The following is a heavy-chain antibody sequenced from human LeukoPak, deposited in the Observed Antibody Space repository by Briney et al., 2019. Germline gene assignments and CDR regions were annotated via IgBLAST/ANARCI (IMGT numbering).Heavy chain of an antibody. CDR1: GGSISSNSYY. CDR3: ARDPYYGSGN. J-gene: IGHJ4*02. D-gene: IGHD3-10*01. Sequence: SETLSLTCAVSGGSISSNSYYWGWIRQPPGKGLEWIGRIYTSGSTNYNPSLKSRVTISVDTSKNQFSLKLSSVTAADTAVYYCARDPYYGSGNWGQGTLVTVSS. CDR2: IYTSGST. V-gene: IGHV4-61*02.